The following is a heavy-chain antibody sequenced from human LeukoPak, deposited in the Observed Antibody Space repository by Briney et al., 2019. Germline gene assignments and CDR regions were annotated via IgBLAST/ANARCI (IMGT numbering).Heavy chain of an antibody. Sequence: PGGSLRLSCAASGFTFSDHYIDWVRQAPGKGLEGVARTRNKVNSYTTAYAASVTGRFTVSRDDSSNSVYLQMNSLKIKDMSVYYCARSIYGEGRRIIDFDYWGQGSLLTVSS. CDR2: TRNKVNSYTT. D-gene: IGHD4/OR15-4a*01. J-gene: IGHJ4*02. V-gene: IGHV3-72*01. CDR1: GFTFSDHY. CDR3: ARSIYGEGRRIIDFDY.